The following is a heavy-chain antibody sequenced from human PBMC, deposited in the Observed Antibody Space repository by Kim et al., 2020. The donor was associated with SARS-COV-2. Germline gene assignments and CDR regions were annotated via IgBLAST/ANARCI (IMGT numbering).Heavy chain of an antibody. CDR2: VYYSGSI. V-gene: IGHV4-59*02. D-gene: IGHD5-18*01. CDR3: AGGVYTYYYFDY. J-gene: IGHJ4*02. Sequence: SETLSLTCAVSGASVRSHYWAWIRQPPGKGLEWIGNVYYSGSINYNPSLKSRVTISVDTSKNHFSLKLSSVTAADTAVYYCAGGVYTYYYFDYWGRGTLLTVST. CDR1: GASVRSHY.